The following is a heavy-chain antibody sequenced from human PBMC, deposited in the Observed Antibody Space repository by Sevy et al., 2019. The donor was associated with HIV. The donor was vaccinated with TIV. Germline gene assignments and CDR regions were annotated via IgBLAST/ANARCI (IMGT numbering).Heavy chain of an antibody. J-gene: IGHJ3*02. D-gene: IGHD3-10*01. CDR3: ARGDMVRGVTHERDAFDI. CDR1: GGSISSGGYY. Sequence: SETLSLTCTVSGGSISSGGYYWSWIRQHPGKGLEWIGYIYYGGSTYYNPSLKSRVTISVDTSKNQFSLKLSSVTAADTAVYYSARGDMVRGVTHERDAFDIWGQGTMVTVSS. CDR2: IYYGGST. V-gene: IGHV4-31*03.